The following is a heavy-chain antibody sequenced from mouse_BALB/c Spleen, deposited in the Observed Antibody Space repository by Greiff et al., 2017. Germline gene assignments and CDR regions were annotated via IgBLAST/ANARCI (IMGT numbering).Heavy chain of an antibody. J-gene: IGHJ2*01. Sequence: EVQLVESGGGLVQPKGSLKLSCAASGFTFNTYAMNWVRQAPGKGLEWVARIRSKSNNYATYYADSVKDRFTISRDDSQSMLYLQMNNLKTEDTAMYYCVRSWVHFDYWGQGTTLTVSS. CDR1: GFTFNTYA. CDR2: IRSKSNNYAT. V-gene: IGHV10-1*02. CDR3: VRSWVHFDY. D-gene: IGHD4-1*01.